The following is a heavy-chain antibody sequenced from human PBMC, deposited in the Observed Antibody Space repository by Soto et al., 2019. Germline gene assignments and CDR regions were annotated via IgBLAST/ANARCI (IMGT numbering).Heavy chain of an antibody. J-gene: IGHJ5*02. CDR1: GASISGFY. CDR3: VRDGTKTLRDWFDP. V-gene: IGHV4-4*07. D-gene: IGHD1-1*01. Sequence: SETLSHTCTVSGASISGFYWSWIRKSAGKGLEWIGRIYATGTTDYNPSLKSRVMMSVDTSKKQFSLKLRSVTAADTAVYYCVRDGTKTLRDWFDPWGQGISVTVSS. CDR2: IYATGTT.